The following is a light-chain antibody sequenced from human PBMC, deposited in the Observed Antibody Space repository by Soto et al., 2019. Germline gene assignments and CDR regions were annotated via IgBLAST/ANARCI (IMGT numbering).Light chain of an antibody. CDR1: QSISSSY. CDR3: QQYGSSPRLT. J-gene: IGKJ4*01. CDR2: GAS. V-gene: IGKV3-20*01. Sequence: EVVLAQSPGTLSFSPGERATLSCRASQSISSSYLAWYQQKPGQAPRLLIYGASSRATGIPHRFSGSGSGTDFTLTISRLEPEDFAVYYCQQYGSSPRLTFGGGTKVDIK.